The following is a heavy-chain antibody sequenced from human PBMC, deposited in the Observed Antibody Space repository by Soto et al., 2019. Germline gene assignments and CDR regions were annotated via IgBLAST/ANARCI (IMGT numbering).Heavy chain of an antibody. V-gene: IGHV4-39*01. CDR1: GGAISSSSYY. Sequence: SETLSLTCTVSGGAISSSSYYWGWIRQPPGKGLEWIGSIYYSGSTYYNPSLKSRVTISVDTSKNQFSLKLSSVTAADTAVYYCARRTVATSFFDYWGQGTLVTVSS. J-gene: IGHJ4*02. CDR2: IYYSGST. D-gene: IGHD4-4*01. CDR3: ARRTVATSFFDY.